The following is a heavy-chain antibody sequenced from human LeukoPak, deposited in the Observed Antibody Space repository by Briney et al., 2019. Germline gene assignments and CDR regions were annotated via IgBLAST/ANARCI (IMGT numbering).Heavy chain of an antibody. CDR2: INAGNGNT. CDR3: ASATFTLGYCSSTSCYPPDY. V-gene: IGHV1-3*01. CDR1: GYTFTSYA. Sequence: ASVKVSCKASGYTFTSYAMHWVRQAPGQRLEWMGWINAGNGNTKYSQKFQGRVTITRDTSASTAYTELSSLRSEDTAVYYCASATFTLGYCSSTSCYPPDYWGQGTLVTVSS. J-gene: IGHJ4*02. D-gene: IGHD2-2*01.